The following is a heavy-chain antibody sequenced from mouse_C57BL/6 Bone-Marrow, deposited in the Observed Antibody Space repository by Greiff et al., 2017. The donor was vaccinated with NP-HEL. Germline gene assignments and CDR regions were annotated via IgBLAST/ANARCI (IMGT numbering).Heavy chain of an antibody. CDR1: GYTFTSYW. Sequence: VQLQQSGAELVKPGASVKMSCKASGYTFTSYWITWVKQRPGQGLEWIGDIYPGSGSTNYNEKFKSKATLTVDTSSSTAYMQLSSLTSEDSAVYYCARYYGSRRYFDVWGTGTTVTVSS. CDR3: ARYYGSRRYFDV. D-gene: IGHD1-1*01. CDR2: IYPGSGST. J-gene: IGHJ1*03. V-gene: IGHV1-55*01.